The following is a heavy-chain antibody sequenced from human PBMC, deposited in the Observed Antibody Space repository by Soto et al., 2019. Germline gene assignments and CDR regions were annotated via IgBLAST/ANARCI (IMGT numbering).Heavy chain of an antibody. D-gene: IGHD1-7*01. J-gene: IGHJ3*02. V-gene: IGHV4-31*03. CDR2: IYYSGST. Sequence: QVQLQESGPGLVKPSQTLSLTCTVSGGSISSGGYYWSWIRQHPGKGLEWIGYIYYSGSTYYNPSLKSRVTISVDTSKNQFSLKLSSVTAADTAVYYCARRVITGTTRGAFDIWGQGKMVTVSS. CDR3: ARRVITGTTRGAFDI. CDR1: GGSISSGGYY.